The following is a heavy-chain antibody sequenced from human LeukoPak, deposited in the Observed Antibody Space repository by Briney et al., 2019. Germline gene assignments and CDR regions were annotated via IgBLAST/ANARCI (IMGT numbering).Heavy chain of an antibody. CDR2: INTNTGNP. Sequence: ASVKVSCKASGYTFTSYAMNWVRQAPGQGLEWMGWINTNTGNPTYAQGFTGRFVFSLDTSVSTAYLQISSLKAEDTAVYYCARLEYYYGPGSYQTYYYYYGMDVWGQGTTVTVSS. J-gene: IGHJ6*02. D-gene: IGHD3-10*01. CDR3: ARLEYYYGPGSYQTYYYYYGMDV. V-gene: IGHV7-4-1*02. CDR1: GYTFTSYA.